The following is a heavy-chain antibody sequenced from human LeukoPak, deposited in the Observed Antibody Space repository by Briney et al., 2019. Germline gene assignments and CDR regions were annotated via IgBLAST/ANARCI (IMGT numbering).Heavy chain of an antibody. CDR2: TYYRSKWYN. J-gene: IGHJ5*02. V-gene: IGHV6-1*01. Sequence: SQTLSLTCAISGDSVSSDSAAWNWNRQSPSRGLEWLGRTYYRSKWYNDYAVSVKGRITINPDTSKNQFSLQLHSVPPEDTAVYYCARYGDGWFDPWGQGTLVTVSS. CDR1: GDSVSSDSAA. CDR3: ARYGDGWFDP. D-gene: IGHD4-17*01.